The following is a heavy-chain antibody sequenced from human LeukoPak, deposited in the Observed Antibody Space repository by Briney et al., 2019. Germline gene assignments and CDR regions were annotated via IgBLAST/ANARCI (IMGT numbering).Heavy chain of an antibody. Sequence: GGSLRLSCAASGFTFSSYGMSWVRQAPGKGLEWVSAISGSGGSTYYADSVKGRFTISRDNSKNTLYLQMNSLRAEDTAVYYCAKDPDSSGYYYYYTDVWGKGTTVTISS. CDR1: GFTFSSYG. CDR3: AKDPDSSGYYYYYTDV. J-gene: IGHJ6*03. D-gene: IGHD3-22*01. V-gene: IGHV3-23*01. CDR2: ISGSGGST.